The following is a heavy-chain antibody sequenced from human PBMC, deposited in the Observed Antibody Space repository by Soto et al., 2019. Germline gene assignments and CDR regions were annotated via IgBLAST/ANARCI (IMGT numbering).Heavy chain of an antibody. CDR2: ITSDGSSK. D-gene: IGHD2-15*01. V-gene: IGHV3-30-3*01. CDR1: GFTFSSYA. J-gene: IGHJ4*02. CDR3: ATEVVEAAGSDY. Sequence: QVQLVESGGGVVQPGRSLSLSCAASGFTFSSYAIHWVRQAPGKGLEWVAVITSDGSSKYYTDSVKGRFTISRDNSQNTVFLQMNSLRAEDTAVYYCATEVVEAAGSDYWGQGTRVTVSS.